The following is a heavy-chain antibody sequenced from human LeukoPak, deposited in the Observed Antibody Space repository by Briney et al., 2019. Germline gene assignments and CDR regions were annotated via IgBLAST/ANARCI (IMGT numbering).Heavy chain of an antibody. Sequence: PGGSLRLPCAASGFTVNSKYMSWVRQAPGKGLEWVSVIYGGGNTYYADSVKGRFTISRDTSKSALYPQMNSLRAEDTAVYYCARDLVGGGYGMDVWGQGTTVIVSS. CDR1: GFTVNSKY. V-gene: IGHV3-53*01. D-gene: IGHD3-10*01. J-gene: IGHJ6*02. CDR3: ARDLVGGGYGMDV. CDR2: IYGGGNT.